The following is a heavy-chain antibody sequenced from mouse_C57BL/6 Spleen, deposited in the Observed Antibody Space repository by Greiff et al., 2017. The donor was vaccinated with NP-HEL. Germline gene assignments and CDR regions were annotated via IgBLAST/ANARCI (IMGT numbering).Heavy chain of an antibody. D-gene: IGHD1-1*01. J-gene: IGHJ4*01. V-gene: IGHV1-42*01. CDR1: GYSFTGYY. CDR3: ARGTTGAMDY. Sequence: VQLQQSGPELVKPGASVKISCKASGYSFTGYYMNWVKQSPEKSLEWIGEINPSTGGTTYNQKFKAKATLTVDKSSSTAYMQLKSLTSEDSAGYYCARGTTGAMDYWGQGTSVTVSS. CDR2: INPSTGGT.